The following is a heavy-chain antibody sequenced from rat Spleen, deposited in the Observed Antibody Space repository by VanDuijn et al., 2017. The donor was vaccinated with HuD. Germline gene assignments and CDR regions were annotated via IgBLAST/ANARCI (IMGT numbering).Heavy chain of an antibody. CDR3: ARRHYGYTDYFDY. V-gene: IGHV5S10*01. Sequence: EVQLVESGGGLVQPGRSLKLSCEVSGFTLSDYNMAWVRQAPRKGLEWVATIIYDGGRNFYRDSVKGRFTISRDNAKSTLSLQMDSLRSEDTATYYCARRHYGYTDYFDYWGQGVMVTVSS. CDR2: IIYDGGRN. CDR1: GFTLSDYN. J-gene: IGHJ2*01. D-gene: IGHD1-4*01.